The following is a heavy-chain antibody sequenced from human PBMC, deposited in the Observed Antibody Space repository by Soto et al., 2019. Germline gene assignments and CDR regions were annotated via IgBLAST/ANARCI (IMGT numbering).Heavy chain of an antibody. Sequence: QVQLVESGGGVVQPGRSLRPSCAASGFTFSSYGMHWVRQAPGKGLEWVAVIWYDGSNKYYADSVKGRFTISRDNSKNTLYLQMNSLRAEDTAVYYCARVFGEFQFDYWGQGTLVTVSS. CDR1: GFTFSSYG. CDR3: ARVFGEFQFDY. J-gene: IGHJ4*02. V-gene: IGHV3-33*01. D-gene: IGHD3-10*02. CDR2: IWYDGSNK.